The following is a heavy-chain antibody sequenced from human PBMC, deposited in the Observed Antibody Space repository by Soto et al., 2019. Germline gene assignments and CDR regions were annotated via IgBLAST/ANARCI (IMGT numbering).Heavy chain of an antibody. V-gene: IGHV4-31*03. CDR2: IYYSGSS. CDR3: ARVASVPSYFDP. J-gene: IGHJ4*02. Sequence: SETLSLTCTVSDDSISRGGYYWTWIRQHPGKGLEWIGFIYYSGSSFYNPSLKSRVTISVDTSNNHFSLKLSSVTAADTAVYYCARVASVPSYFDPWGQGTLVTVSS. CDR1: DDSISRGGYY.